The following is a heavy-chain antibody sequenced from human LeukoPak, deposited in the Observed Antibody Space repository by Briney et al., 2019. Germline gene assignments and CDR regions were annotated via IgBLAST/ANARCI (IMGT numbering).Heavy chain of an antibody. Sequence: GGSLRLSCAVSGFTVSSNYMNWVRQAPGKGLEWVAVISYDGSNKYYADSVKGRFTISRDNSKNTLYLQMNSLRAEDTAVYYCAREMAYNPDYFDYWGQGTLVTVSS. J-gene: IGHJ4*02. V-gene: IGHV3-30*03. CDR1: GFTVSSNY. CDR3: AREMAYNPDYFDY. CDR2: ISYDGSNK. D-gene: IGHD5-24*01.